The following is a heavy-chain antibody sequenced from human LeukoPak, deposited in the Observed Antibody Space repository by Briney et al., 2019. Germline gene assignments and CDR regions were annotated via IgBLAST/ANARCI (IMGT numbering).Heavy chain of an antibody. CDR2: IWYDGSNK. J-gene: IGHJ4*02. CDR1: GFTFSSYG. V-gene: IGHV3-33*01. CDR3: ARDPGYCSGGSCFPSFDY. Sequence: GRSLRLSCAASGFTFSSYGMHWVRQAPGKGLEWVAVIWYDGSNKYYADSVKGRFTISRDNSKNTLYLQMNSLRAEDTAVYYCARDPGYCSGGSCFPSFDYWGQGTLVTVSS. D-gene: IGHD2-15*01.